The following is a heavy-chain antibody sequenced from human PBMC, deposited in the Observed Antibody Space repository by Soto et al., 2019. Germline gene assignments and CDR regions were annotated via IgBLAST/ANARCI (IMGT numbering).Heavy chain of an antibody. V-gene: IGHV1-69*12. CDR1: GGTFGNSA. Sequence: QVQLVQSGAEVKKPGSSVNVSCKTSGGTFGNSAVTWVRQAPGQGLEWLGGIVPMFGTANYAQKFQGRVTNPAHESTITAYMELSSLNTDDTAVYYCARDGDPQSAFWSGPLGGGRFDPWGQGTLVTVSS. J-gene: IGHJ5*02. D-gene: IGHD3-3*01. CDR3: ARDGDPQSAFWSGPLGGGRFDP. CDR2: IVPMFGTA.